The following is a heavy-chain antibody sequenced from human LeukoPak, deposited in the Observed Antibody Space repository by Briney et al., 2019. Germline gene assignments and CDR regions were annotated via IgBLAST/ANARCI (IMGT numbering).Heavy chain of an antibody. Sequence: ASVKVSCKASGGTFSSYAISWVRQAPGQGLEWMGGIIPIFGTANYAQKFQGRVTITTDESTSTAYMELSSLRSEDTAVYYCAREKRGVDTAMTDAFDIWGQGTMVTVSS. D-gene: IGHD5-18*01. CDR3: AREKRGVDTAMTDAFDI. CDR1: GGTFSSYA. J-gene: IGHJ3*02. V-gene: IGHV1-69*05. CDR2: IIPIFGTA.